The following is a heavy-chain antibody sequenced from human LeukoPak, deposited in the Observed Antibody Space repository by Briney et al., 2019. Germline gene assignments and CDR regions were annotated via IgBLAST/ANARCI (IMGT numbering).Heavy chain of an antibody. CDR3: ARDLVWFGEPKGYYNYMDV. CDR1: GFSFSSYA. CDR2: MSSSDDGR. D-gene: IGHD3-10*01. V-gene: IGHV3-23*01. Sequence: AGGSLRLSCATSGFSFSSYAMSWVRQAPGKGLEWVSAMSSSDDGRYYAASVRGRFTISRDTSRSTLYLQMNTLRAEDTAVYYCARDLVWFGEPKGYYNYMDVWGKGTTVTVSS. J-gene: IGHJ6*03.